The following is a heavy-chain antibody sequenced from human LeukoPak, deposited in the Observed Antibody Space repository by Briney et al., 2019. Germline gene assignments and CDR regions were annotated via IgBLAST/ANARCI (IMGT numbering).Heavy chain of an antibody. D-gene: IGHD2-21*01. CDR2: MKPNSGNT. Sequence: ASVKVSCKASGYTFSSYYMHWVRQAPGQGLEWMGYMKPNSGNTGYAQKFQGRVTMTRDTSISTAYMELSSLTSEDTAVYYCATELWWKDHWGQGTLVTVSS. CDR3: ATELWWKDH. CDR1: GYTFSSYY. J-gene: IGHJ4*02. V-gene: IGHV1-8*01.